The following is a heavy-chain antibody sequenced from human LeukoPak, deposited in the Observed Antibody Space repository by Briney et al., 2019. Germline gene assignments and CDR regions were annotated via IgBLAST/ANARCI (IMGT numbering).Heavy chain of an antibody. D-gene: IGHD1-20*01. J-gene: IGHJ6*02. V-gene: IGHV4-39*01. CDR3: ARQGAITARRTHYYAMDV. CDR2: VYYTGYS. Sequence: SETLSLTCSVSGGLISSSGNFYWGWIRQVPGKGLEWIGSVYYTGYSYDNPSLKSRVTISVDTSKNQFSLKLNSVTAADTAIYYCARQGAITARRTHYYAMDVWGPGTTVTVSS. CDR1: GGLISSSGNFY.